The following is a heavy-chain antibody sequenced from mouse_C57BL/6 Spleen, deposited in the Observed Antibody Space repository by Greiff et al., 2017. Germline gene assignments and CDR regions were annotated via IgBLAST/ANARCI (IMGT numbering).Heavy chain of an antibody. CDR3: ARSDGYSSWFAY. CDR1: GYTFTSYW. V-gene: IGHV1-64*01. CDR2: IHPNSGST. Sequence: QVQLQQPGAELVKPGASVKLSCKASGYTFTSYWMHWVKQRPGQGLEWIGMIHPNSGSTNYNEKFKSKATLTVDKSSSTAYMQLSSLTSEDSAVYYCARSDGYSSWFAYWGQGTLVTVSA. D-gene: IGHD2-3*01. J-gene: IGHJ3*01.